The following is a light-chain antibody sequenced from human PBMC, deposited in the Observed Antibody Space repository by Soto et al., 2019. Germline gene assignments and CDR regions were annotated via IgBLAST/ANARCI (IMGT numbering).Light chain of an antibody. CDR1: SSDVGGYNY. CDR2: DVS. Sequence: QSVLTRPASVSGSPGQSITISCTGTSSDVGGYNYVSWYQQHPGKAPKLMIYDVSNRPSGVSSRFSGSKSGNTASLTISGLQAEDEADYYCSSYTSSSIRYVFGTGTKVTVL. V-gene: IGLV2-14*01. J-gene: IGLJ1*01. CDR3: SSYTSSSIRYV.